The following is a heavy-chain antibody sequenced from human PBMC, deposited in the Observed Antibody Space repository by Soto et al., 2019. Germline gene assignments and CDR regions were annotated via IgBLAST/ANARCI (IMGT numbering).Heavy chain of an antibody. J-gene: IGHJ6*02. CDR2: INPSGGST. D-gene: IGHD2-2*01. Sequence: QVQLVQSGAEVKKPGASVKVSCKAAGYTFTSYYRHWVRQAPGQGLEWMGIINPSGGSTTYAKKFQGGVTMTRDTSTNIVYMDLSSLRSEDTAMYYCASDLSSLGGMDVWGQGTTVTVSS. CDR3: ASDLSSLGGMDV. CDR1: GYTFTSYY. V-gene: IGHV1-46*01.